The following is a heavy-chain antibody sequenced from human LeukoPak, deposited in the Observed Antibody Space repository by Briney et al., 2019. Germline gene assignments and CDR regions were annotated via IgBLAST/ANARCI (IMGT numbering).Heavy chain of an antibody. V-gene: IGHV4-34*01. CDR2: INYSGST. CDR3: AKVYSSSSRDAFDV. CDR1: GGPFSGYY. D-gene: IGHD6-6*01. Sequence: PSETLSLTCAVYGGPFSGYYWSWIRQPPGKGLEWIGEINYSGSTNYNASPESRVTISADTSKKQFTLNLSSVTAADTAVYYCAKVYSSSSRDAFDVWGAGTMVTVSS. J-gene: IGHJ3*01.